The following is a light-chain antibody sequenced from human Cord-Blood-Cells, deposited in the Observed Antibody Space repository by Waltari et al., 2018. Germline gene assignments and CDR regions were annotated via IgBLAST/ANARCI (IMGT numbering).Light chain of an antibody. CDR3: QQYYSTPQT. CDR2: WAS. J-gene: IGKJ1*01. Sequence: DLVMTQSPDSLAVSLGERATINYKSSPSVLYSSNNKNYLAWYQQKPGQPPKLLIYWASTRESGVPDRFSGSGSGTDFTLTISSLQAEDVAVYYCQQYYSTPQTFGQGTKVEIK. CDR1: PSVLYSSNNKNY. V-gene: IGKV4-1*01.